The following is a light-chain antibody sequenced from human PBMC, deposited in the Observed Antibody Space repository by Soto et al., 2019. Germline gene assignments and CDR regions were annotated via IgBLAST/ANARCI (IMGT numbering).Light chain of an antibody. Sequence: QSVLTQPASVSGSPGQSITISCTGTSSDIGNFHYVSWYQHHPGKAPKLMIFEVNDRTSGVSNRFSGSKSGSTASLTISGLQAEDEADYDCSSFTSSNTYVFGTGTKVTVL. CDR1: SSDIGNFHY. CDR3: SSFTSSNTYV. V-gene: IGLV2-14*01. CDR2: EVN. J-gene: IGLJ1*01.